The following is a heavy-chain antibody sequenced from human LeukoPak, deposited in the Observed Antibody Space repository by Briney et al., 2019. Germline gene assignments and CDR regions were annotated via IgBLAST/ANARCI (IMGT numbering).Heavy chain of an antibody. CDR1: GYTFTSSG. Sequence: ASVKVSCKASGYTFTSSGISWVRQAPGQGLEWMGWINPISGGTDYAQKFQGRVSMTRDTSITTVYMDLTRLRSDDTAVYYCARDRSTTGTSLTDYWGQGTVVTVSS. J-gene: IGHJ4*02. CDR2: INPISGGT. D-gene: IGHD1-1*01. CDR3: ARDRSTTGTSLTDY. V-gene: IGHV1-2*02.